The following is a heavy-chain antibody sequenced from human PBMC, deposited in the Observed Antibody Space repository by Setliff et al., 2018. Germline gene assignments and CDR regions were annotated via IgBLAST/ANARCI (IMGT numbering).Heavy chain of an antibody. D-gene: IGHD3-22*01. CDR3: AKGRYYYGSRGGYFDY. CDR1: GFTFSSYA. J-gene: IGHJ4*02. CDR2: ISGSGGST. V-gene: IGHV3-23*01. Sequence: PGGSLRLSCAASGFTFSSYAMSWVRQAPGKGLEWVSAISGSGGSTYYADSVKGRFTISRDNSKNTLYLQMNSLRAEDTAVYYCAKGRYYYGSRGGYFDYWGQGTLVTVSS.